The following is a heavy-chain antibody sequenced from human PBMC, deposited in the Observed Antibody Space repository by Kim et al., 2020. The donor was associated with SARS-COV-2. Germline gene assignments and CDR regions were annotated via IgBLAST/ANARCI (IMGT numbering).Heavy chain of an antibody. V-gene: IGHV3-30*18. Sequence: GGSLRLSCAASGFTFSSYGMHWVRQAPGKGLEWVAVISYDGSNKYYADSVKGRFTISRDNSKNTLYLQMNSLRAEVTAVYYCAQSPAPSLHQPPLYPDY. CDR2: ISYDGSNK. CDR3: AQSPAPSLHQPPLYPDY. D-gene: IGHD2-2*02. J-gene: IGHJ4*01. CDR1: GFTFSSYG.